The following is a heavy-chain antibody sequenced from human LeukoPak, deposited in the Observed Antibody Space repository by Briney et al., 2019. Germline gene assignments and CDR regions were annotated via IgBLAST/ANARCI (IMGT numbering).Heavy chain of an antibody. CDR1: GFTFSSYS. Sequence: GGSLRLFCAASGFTFSSYSMNWVRQAPGKGLEWVSSISSSSSYIYYADSVKGRFTISRDNAKNSLYLQMNSLRAEDTAVYYCATYCGGDCYSDYWGQGTLVTVSS. D-gene: IGHD2-21*02. CDR3: ATYCGGDCYSDY. CDR2: ISSSSSYI. J-gene: IGHJ4*02. V-gene: IGHV3-21*01.